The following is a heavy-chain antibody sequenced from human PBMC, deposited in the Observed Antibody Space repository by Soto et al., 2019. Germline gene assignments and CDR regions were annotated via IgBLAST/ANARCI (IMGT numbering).Heavy chain of an antibody. D-gene: IGHD3-10*01. CDR2: ISYDGSNK. J-gene: IGHJ3*02. CDR1: GFTFSSYA. V-gene: IGHV3-30-3*01. Sequence: QVQLVESGGGVVQPGRSLRLSCAASGFTFSSYAMHWVRQAPGKGLEWVAVISYDGSNKYYADSVKGRFTISRDNSKNTLYLQMNCLRAEDTAVYYCARVKPLLWFGDAFDIWGQGTMVTVSS. CDR3: ARVKPLLWFGDAFDI.